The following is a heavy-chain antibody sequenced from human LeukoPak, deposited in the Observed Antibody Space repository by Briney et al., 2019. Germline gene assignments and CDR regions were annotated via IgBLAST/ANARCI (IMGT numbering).Heavy chain of an antibody. Sequence: ASVKVSCKASGFTLSGYYMHWVRQAPGQGLEWMGWINPNSGGTNYAQKFQGRVTMTRDTSISTAYMELSRLRSDDTAVYYCARGYGDYSDYWGQGTLVTVSS. J-gene: IGHJ4*02. CDR3: ARGYGDYSDY. CDR2: INPNSGGT. D-gene: IGHD1-14*01. CDR1: GFTLSGYY. V-gene: IGHV1-2*02.